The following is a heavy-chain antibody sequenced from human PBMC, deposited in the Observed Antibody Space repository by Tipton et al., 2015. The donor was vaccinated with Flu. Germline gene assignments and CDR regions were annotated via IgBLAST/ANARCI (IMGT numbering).Heavy chain of an antibody. CDR3: ARGFNSRPLDH. CDR1: GGSFSAYY. D-gene: IGHD2/OR15-2a*01. Sequence: TLSLTCAVYGGSFSAYYWSWIRQPPGKGLEWVGEINHSGTTNYNPSLTSRVTISADTSKKQFSLRLTSVTAADTAVYYCARGFNSRPLDHWGQGTLVTVSS. J-gene: IGHJ4*02. CDR2: INHSGTT. V-gene: IGHV4-34*01.